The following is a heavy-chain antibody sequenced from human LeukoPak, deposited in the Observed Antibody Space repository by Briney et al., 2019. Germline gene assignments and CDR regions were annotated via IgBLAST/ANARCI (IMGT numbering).Heavy chain of an antibody. CDR1: GYTFTSYG. J-gene: IGHJ6*02. CDR2: ISAYNGNT. V-gene: IGHV1-18*01. CDR3: ARVPDYYYYGMDV. Sequence: ASVKVSCKASGYTFTSYGISWVRQAPGQGLEWMGWISAYNGNTNYAQKLQGRVTTTTDTSTSTAYMELRSLRSDDTAVYYCARVPDYYYYGMDVWGQGTTVTVSS.